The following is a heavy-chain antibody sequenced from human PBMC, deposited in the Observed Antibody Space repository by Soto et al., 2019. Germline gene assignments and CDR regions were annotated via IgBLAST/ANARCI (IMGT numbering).Heavy chain of an antibody. CDR2: IKSKTDGGTA. Sequence: GGSLRLSCATSGFIFTNAWMSWVRQAPGKGLEWVGRIKSKTDGGTADYAATVKGRFTISSDYSKNTLYLQMNSLKSDDTAVYYCMTEKGAGGYSGYGRNDYWGQGTLVTVSS. V-gene: IGHV3-15*01. D-gene: IGHD5-12*01. CDR1: GFIFTNAW. J-gene: IGHJ4*02. CDR3: MTEKGAGGYSGYGRNDY.